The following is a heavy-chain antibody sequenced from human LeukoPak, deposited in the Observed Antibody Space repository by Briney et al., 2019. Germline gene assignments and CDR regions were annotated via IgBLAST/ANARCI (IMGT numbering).Heavy chain of an antibody. J-gene: IGHJ4*02. CDR2: ISSNSHYI. D-gene: IGHD3-22*01. CDR1: GFTFSSYA. V-gene: IGHV3-21*01. CDR3: ARDGSAHYNDNTGYRGEFDS. Sequence: PGGSLRLSCAASGFTFSSYAMHWVRQAPGKGLEWVSCISSNSHYIYYADSVKGRFTISRDNAKNSLYLQMNSLRAEDAAVYYCARDGSAHYNDNTGYRGEFDSWGQGAPVTVSS.